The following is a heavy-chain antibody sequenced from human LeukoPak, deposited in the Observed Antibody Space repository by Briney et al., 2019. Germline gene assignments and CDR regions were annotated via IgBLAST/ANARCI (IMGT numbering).Heavy chain of an antibody. D-gene: IGHD5-18*01. CDR2: IYPGDSDT. V-gene: IGHV5-51*01. CDR1: GYTFTNSW. J-gene: IGHJ4*02. Sequence: PGESLQISCKGSGYTFTNSWIGWVRQPPGKGLEWMGSIYPGDSDTRYSPSFQGQVTISVDKSISTAYLQWSSLKASNTAMYYCTIRAYSYEYFDFWGQGTLVTVSS. CDR3: TIRAYSYEYFDF.